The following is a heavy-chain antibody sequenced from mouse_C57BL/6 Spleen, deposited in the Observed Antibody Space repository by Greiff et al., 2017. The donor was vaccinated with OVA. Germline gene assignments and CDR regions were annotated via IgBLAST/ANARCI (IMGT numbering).Heavy chain of an antibody. CDR3: ATGGNPYYYAMDY. CDR1: GYTFTSYW. J-gene: IGHJ4*01. D-gene: IGHD1-1*02. CDR2: IDPSDSYT. Sequence: QVQLQPPGAELVKPGASVKLSCKASGYTFTSYWMQWVKQRPGQGLEWIGEIDPSDSYTNYNQKFKGKATLTVDTSSSTAYMQLSSLTSEDSAVYYCATGGNPYYYAMDYWGQGTSVTVSS. V-gene: IGHV1-50*01.